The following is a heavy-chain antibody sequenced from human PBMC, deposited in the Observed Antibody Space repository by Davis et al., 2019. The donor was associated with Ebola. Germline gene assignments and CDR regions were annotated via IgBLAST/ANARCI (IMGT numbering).Heavy chain of an antibody. V-gene: IGHV1-69*05. D-gene: IGHD4-17*01. J-gene: IGHJ4*02. CDR3: ARVALFHFGDTMATVTVYYFDY. CDR2: IIPIFGTA. Sequence: SVKVSCKASGGTFSSYGISWVRQAPGQGLEWMGGIIPIFGTANYAQKFQGRVTMTRNTSISTAYMELSSLRSEDTAVYYCARVALFHFGDTMATVTVYYFDYWGQGTLVTVSS. CDR1: GGTFSSYG.